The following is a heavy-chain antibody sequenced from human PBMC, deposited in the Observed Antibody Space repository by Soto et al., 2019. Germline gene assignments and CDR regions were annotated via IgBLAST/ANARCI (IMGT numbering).Heavy chain of an antibody. D-gene: IGHD6-13*01. J-gene: IGHJ6*03. CDR3: ARDIAAAGSDYYYYYMDV. V-gene: IGHV1-46*03. CDR2: LNPSGGST. Sequence: QVQLVQSGAEVKKPGASVKVSCKASGYTFTSYYMHWVRQAPGQGLEWMGILNPSGGSTSYAQKFQGSVNMTRDTSTSTVYMELSRLRSEDTAVYYCARDIAAAGSDYYYYYMDVWGKGTTVTVSS. CDR1: GYTFTSYY.